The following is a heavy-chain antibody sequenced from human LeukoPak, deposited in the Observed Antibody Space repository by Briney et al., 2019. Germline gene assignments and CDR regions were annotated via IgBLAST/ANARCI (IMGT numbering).Heavy chain of an antibody. CDR1: GYTFTGYY. Sequence: GASVKVSCKASGYTFTGYYMHWVRQAPGQGLEWMAWVNPRSGNTNYAQKFQGRVSMTRDTSISTAYMELSRLRSDDTAVYYCLRIIGDYWGQGSLVTVSS. D-gene: IGHD2/OR15-2a*01. CDR3: LRIIGDY. CDR2: VNPRSGNT. J-gene: IGHJ4*02. V-gene: IGHV1-2*02.